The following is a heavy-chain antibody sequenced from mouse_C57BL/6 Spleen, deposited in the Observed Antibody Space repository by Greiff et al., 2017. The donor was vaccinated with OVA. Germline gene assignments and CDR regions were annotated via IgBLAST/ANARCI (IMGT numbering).Heavy chain of an antibody. CDR2: INPGSGGT. V-gene: IGHV1-54*01. CDR1: GYAFTNYL. Sequence: QVQLKESGAELVRPGTSVKVSCKASGYAFTNYLIEWVKQRPGQGLEWIGVINPGSGGTNYNEKFKGKATLTADKSSSTAYMQLSSLTSEDSAVYFCARESNGNPDYWGQGTTLTVSS. CDR3: ARESNGNPDY. D-gene: IGHD2-1*01. J-gene: IGHJ2*01.